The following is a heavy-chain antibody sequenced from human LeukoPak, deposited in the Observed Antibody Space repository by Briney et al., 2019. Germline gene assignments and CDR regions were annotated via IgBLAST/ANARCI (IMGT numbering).Heavy chain of an antibody. D-gene: IGHD3-10*01. J-gene: IGHJ4*02. CDR1: GFTFSTYW. Sequence: GGSQRLSCAASGFTFSTYWMNWVRQAPGKGLEWVANIKQDGSAKYYVDSVKGRFTISRDNAKNSLYLQRNSLRAEDTAMYYCARAIWFGEPDYWGQGALVSVSS. CDR2: IKQDGSAK. CDR3: ARAIWFGEPDY. V-gene: IGHV3-7*01.